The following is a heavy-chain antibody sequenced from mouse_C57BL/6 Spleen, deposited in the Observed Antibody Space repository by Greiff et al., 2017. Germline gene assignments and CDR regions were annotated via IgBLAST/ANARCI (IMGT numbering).Heavy chain of an antibody. CDR3: ASYYYGSSYDWYFDV. V-gene: IGHV3-6*01. CDR1: GYSITSGYY. J-gene: IGHJ1*03. Sequence: EVQLQESGPGLVKPSQSLSLTCSVTGYSITSGYYWNWIRQFPGNKLEWMGYISYDGSNNYNPSLKNRISITRDTSKNQFFLKLNSVTTEDTATYYCASYYYGSSYDWYFDVWGTGTTGTVSS. D-gene: IGHD1-1*01. CDR2: ISYDGSN.